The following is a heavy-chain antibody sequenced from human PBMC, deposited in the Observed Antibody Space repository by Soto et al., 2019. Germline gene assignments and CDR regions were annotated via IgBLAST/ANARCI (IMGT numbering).Heavy chain of an antibody. CDR3: ARQIQTFMAFYMDV. Sequence: HLQLQESGPGLVKPSETLSLICTVSGGSISSRSYYWGWIRQPPGKGLEWIGSIYYSGLTYYNPSLKSRVTTSVDTSKNKFSLRLTSVTAADTAVYYCARQIQTFMAFYMDVWGNGTTVAVSS. J-gene: IGHJ6*03. V-gene: IGHV4-39*01. CDR2: IYYSGLT. D-gene: IGHD3-10*01. CDR1: GGSISSRSYY.